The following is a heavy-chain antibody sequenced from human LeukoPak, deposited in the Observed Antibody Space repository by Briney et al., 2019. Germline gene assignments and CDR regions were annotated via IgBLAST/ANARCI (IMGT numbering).Heavy chain of an antibody. CDR1: GFTFSSYA. V-gene: IGHV3-30-3*01. J-gene: IGHJ4*02. D-gene: IGHD1-26*01. Sequence: PGGSLRLSCAASGFTFSSYAMHWVRQAPGKGLEWVAVISYDGSNKYYADSVKGRFTISRDNSKNTLYLQMNSLRAEDTAVYYCASASYSGSPTHFDYWGQGTLVTVSS. CDR2: ISYDGSNK. CDR3: ASASYSGSPTHFDY.